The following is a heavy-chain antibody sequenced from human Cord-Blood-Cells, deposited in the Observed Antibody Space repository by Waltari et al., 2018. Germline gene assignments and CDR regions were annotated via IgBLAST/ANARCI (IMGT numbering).Heavy chain of an antibody. Sequence: QVQLQQWGAGLLKPSATLSLTCAVYGGHFSGYYWSWISQPPGKGREWIGEINHSGSTNYNPSLKSRVTISVDTSKNQFSLKLSSVTAADTAVYYCARDGPMVRGAPTHYYWGQGTLVTVSS. CDR1: GGHFSGYY. CDR2: INHSGST. CDR3: ARDGPMVRGAPTHYY. D-gene: IGHD3-10*01. V-gene: IGHV4-34*01. J-gene: IGHJ4*02.